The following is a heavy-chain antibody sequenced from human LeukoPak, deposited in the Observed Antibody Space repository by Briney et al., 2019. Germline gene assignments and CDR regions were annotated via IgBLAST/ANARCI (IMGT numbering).Heavy chain of an antibody. CDR3: ARDPGAYFDY. Sequence: PGGSLRLSCAASGFTFTNYWMHWVRQAPGKGLVWVSHINTDGSSTNYADSVKGRFTISRDNAKNTLYLQMNSLRAEDTAVYYCARDPGAYFDYWGQGTLDTVSS. J-gene: IGHJ4*02. D-gene: IGHD3-16*01. V-gene: IGHV3-74*01. CDR2: INTDGSST. CDR1: GFTFTNYW.